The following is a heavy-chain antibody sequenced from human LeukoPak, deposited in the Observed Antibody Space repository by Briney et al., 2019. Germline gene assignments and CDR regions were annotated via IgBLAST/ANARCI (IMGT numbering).Heavy chain of an antibody. CDR1: GYTFTSSE. V-gene: IGHV1-8*03. Sequence: ASVRVSCKASGYTFTSSEIHWVRQAPGQGLEWMGWLNPNSGNTGDAQKFQGRVTFTRESSTSTAYMEVTRLRSEATAVYYCARAPSRSFDIWGQGTMVTVSS. CDR2: LNPNSGNT. D-gene: IGHD3-16*02. CDR3: ARAPSRSFDI. J-gene: IGHJ3*02.